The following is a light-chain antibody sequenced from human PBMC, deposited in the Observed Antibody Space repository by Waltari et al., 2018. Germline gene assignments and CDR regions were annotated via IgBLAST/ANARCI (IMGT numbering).Light chain of an antibody. J-gene: IGLJ1*01. V-gene: IGLV3-1*01. Sequence: SYELTQPPSVSVSPGQTASITCSGDKLGDKYACWYQQKPGQSPVLVIYQARKRPSGIPGRFSGSNSGNTATLTISGTQAMDEADYYCQAWDSSTNNYVFGTGTKVTVL. CDR2: QAR. CDR3: QAWDSSTNNYV. CDR1: KLGDKY.